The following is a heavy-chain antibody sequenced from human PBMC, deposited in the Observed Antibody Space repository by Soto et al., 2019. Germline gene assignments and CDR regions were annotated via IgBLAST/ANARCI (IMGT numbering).Heavy chain of an antibody. CDR3: ARESGTIFGVVTYYYYYYSMDV. Sequence: GGSLRLSCAASGFTFSSYWMSWVRQAPGKGLEWVANIKQDGSEKYYVDSVKGRFTISRDNAKNSLYLQMNSLRAEDTAVYYCARESGTIFGVVTYYYYYYSMDVWGQGTTVTVSS. CDR1: GFTFSSYW. D-gene: IGHD3-3*01. J-gene: IGHJ6*02. CDR2: IKQDGSEK. V-gene: IGHV3-7*03.